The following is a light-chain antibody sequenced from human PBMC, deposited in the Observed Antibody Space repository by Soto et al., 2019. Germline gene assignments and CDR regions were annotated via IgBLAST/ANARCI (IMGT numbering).Light chain of an antibody. V-gene: IGKV3-20*01. CDR3: QQYDNSPIT. CDR1: QGVASNY. J-gene: IGKJ5*01. Sequence: ESGLTRSPGNRSLSPGERATLSCRASQGVASNYLAWYQQKPGRAPRLLIYTASSRATGVPDRFSGSGSGTDFTLTISRLEPEDFAVYYCQQYDNSPITFGQGTRLEI. CDR2: TAS.